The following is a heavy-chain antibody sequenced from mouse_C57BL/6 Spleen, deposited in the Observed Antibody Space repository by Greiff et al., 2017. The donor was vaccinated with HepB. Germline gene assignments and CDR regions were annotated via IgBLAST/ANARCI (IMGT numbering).Heavy chain of an antibody. CDR1: GFNIKDYY. CDR3: TTGITTVVAPYWYFDV. CDR2: IDPEDGDT. Sequence: EVQLQQSGAELVRPGASVKLSCTASGFNIKDYYMHWVKQRPEQGLEWIGRIDPEDGDTEYAPKFQGKATMTADTSSNTAYLQLSSLASEDTAVYYCTTGITTVVAPYWYFDVWGTGTTVTVSS. V-gene: IGHV14-1*01. J-gene: IGHJ1*03. D-gene: IGHD1-1*01.